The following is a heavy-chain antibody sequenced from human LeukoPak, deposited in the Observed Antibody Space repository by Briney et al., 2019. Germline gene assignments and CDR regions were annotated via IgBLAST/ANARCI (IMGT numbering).Heavy chain of an antibody. CDR2: ISSSSSYI. V-gene: IGHV3-21*01. J-gene: IGHJ4*02. D-gene: IGHD5-24*01. Sequence: GGSLRLSCAASGFTFSSYGMHWVRQAPGKGLEWVSSISSSSSYIYYADSVKGRLTISRDNSQNTLYLQLNSLRAEDTAVYYCARSRDGYNHGLGYWGQGTLVTVTS. CDR1: GFTFSSYG. CDR3: ARSRDGYNHGLGY.